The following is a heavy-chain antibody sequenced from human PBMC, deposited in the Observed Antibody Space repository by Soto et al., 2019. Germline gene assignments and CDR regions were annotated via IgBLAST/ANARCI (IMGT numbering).Heavy chain of an antibody. CDR3: AREGPYYYDSSGYFDY. D-gene: IGHD3-22*01. V-gene: IGHV1-69*13. CDR2: IIPIFGTA. Sequence: SVKVSCKASGGTFSSYAISWVRQAPGQGLEWMGGIIPIFGTANYAQKFQGRVTITADESTSTAYMELSSLRSEDTAVYYCAREGPYYYDSSGYFDYWGQGTLVTVSS. J-gene: IGHJ4*02. CDR1: GGTFSSYA.